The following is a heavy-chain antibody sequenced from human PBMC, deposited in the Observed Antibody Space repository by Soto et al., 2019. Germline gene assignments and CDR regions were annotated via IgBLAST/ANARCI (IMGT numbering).Heavy chain of an antibody. V-gene: IGHV4-31*03. D-gene: IGHD1-26*01. CDR1: GGSINSGGYY. J-gene: IGHJ4*02. CDR3: ARTSIVGLTFSDF. Sequence: QVQLQESGPGLVKPSQTLSLTCTVSGGSINSGGYYWTWIRQHPGKGLEWIGYIYYSGATYYNPSLKSRVTLSLDTSRNLFSLRLSSVTVADTAIYYCARTSIVGLTFSDFWGQGTLVTVSS. CDR2: IYYSGAT.